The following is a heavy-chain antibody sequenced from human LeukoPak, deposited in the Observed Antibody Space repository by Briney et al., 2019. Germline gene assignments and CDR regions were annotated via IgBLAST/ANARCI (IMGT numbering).Heavy chain of an antibody. Sequence: GGSLRLSCAASGFTFSSTGMHWVRQAPGKGLEWVAVISYDAYYAYYGESVKGRFTISRDNSKNTLYLQMNSLRLEDTAVYYCAKEGLGSSSAAGYYYMDVWGRGTTVTVSS. CDR2: ISYDAYYA. V-gene: IGHV3-30*18. CDR3: AKEGLGSSSAAGYYYMDV. CDR1: GFTFSSTG. J-gene: IGHJ6*03. D-gene: IGHD6-6*01.